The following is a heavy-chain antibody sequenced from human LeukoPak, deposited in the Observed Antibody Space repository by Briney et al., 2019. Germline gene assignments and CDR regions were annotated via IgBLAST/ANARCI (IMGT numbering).Heavy chain of an antibody. CDR2: ITWDGGST. CDR1: GFTFDDYA. J-gene: IGHJ5*02. D-gene: IGHD1-1*01. Sequence: GGSLRLSCAASGFTFDDYAMHWVRQASGKGLEWVSHITWDGGSTHYADSVKGRFTISRDNAKNSLYLQMNSLRAEDTAVYYCARELNGAFDPWGQGTLVTVSS. V-gene: IGHV3-43D*03. CDR3: ARELNGAFDP.